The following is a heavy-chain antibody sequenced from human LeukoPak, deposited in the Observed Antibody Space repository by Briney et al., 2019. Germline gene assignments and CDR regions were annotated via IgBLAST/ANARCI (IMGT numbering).Heavy chain of an antibody. CDR2: INHSGST. CDR3: AAFFRYDILTGYYQRAPFDY. V-gene: IGHV4-34*01. J-gene: IGHJ4*02. CDR1: GGSFSGYY. Sequence: SETLSLTCAVYGGSFSGYYWSWIRQPPGKGLEWIGEINHSGSTNYNPSLKSRVTISVDTSKNQFSLKLSSVTAADTAVYYCAAFFRYDILTGYYQRAPFDYWGQGTLVTVSP. D-gene: IGHD3-9*01.